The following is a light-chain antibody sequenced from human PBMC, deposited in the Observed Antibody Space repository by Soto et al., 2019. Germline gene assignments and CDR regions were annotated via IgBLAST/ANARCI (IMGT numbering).Light chain of an antibody. CDR2: EVS. J-gene: IGLJ2*01. CDR3: NSYTSSSTVL. Sequence: QSVLTQPASVSGSPGQSITISCTGTGNDVGGYNYVSWYQQHPGKAPKLMIYEVSNRPSGVSNRFSGSKSGNTASLTISGLQAEDEADYYCNSYTSSSTVLFGGGTKLTVL. CDR1: GNDVGGYNY. V-gene: IGLV2-14*01.